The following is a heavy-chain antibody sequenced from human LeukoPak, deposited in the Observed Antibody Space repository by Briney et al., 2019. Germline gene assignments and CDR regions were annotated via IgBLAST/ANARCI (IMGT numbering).Heavy chain of an antibody. CDR3: ARSTWGSAPAVAIDY. D-gene: IGHD3-10*01. J-gene: IGHJ4*02. CDR1: GFTLSNYQ. Sequence: GGSLRLSCSASGFTLSNYQRNGVRQAPGKGLEWVANISSSGSTIYYADSVKGRFTISRDNATNSLSLQMNSLRAEGTAVYYCARSTWGSAPAVAIDYWGQGTLVTVSS. CDR2: ISSSGSTI. V-gene: IGHV3-48*03.